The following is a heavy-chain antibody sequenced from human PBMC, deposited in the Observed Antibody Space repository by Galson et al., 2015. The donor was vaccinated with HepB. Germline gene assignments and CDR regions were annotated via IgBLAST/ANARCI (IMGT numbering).Heavy chain of an antibody. V-gene: IGHV1-46*01. Sequence: SVKVSCKASGYTFTSYYMHWVRQAPGQGLEWMGIINPSGGSTSYAQKFQGRVTMTRDTSTSTVYMELSSLRSEDTAVYYCAREGFWSGYYGLVAWFDPWGQGTLVTVSS. CDR1: GYTFTSYY. CDR2: INPSGGST. D-gene: IGHD3-3*01. CDR3: AREGFWSGYYGLVAWFDP. J-gene: IGHJ5*02.